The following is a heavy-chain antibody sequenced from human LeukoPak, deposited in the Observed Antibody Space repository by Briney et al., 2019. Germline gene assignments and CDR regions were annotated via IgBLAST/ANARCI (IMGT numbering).Heavy chain of an antibody. CDR1: GGSISSTSYY. J-gene: IGHJ5*02. Sequence: SETLSLTCTVSGGSISSTSYYWGWIRQPPGKGLEWIGNIYYSGSTYYNPSLKSRVTISVDTSKNQFSLKLSSVTAADTAVYYCARDNEQWPPRGWFDPWGQGTLVTVSS. V-gene: IGHV4-39*07. CDR2: IYYSGST. D-gene: IGHD6-19*01. CDR3: ARDNEQWPPRGWFDP.